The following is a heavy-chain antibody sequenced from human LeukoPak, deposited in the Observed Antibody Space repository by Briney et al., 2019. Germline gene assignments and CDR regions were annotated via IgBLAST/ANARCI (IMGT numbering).Heavy chain of an antibody. CDR3: ARDYNGYNWFDP. CDR1: GFTFSSYA. J-gene: IGHJ5*02. V-gene: IGHV3-21*01. Sequence: GLSLRLSCAASGFTFSSYAMTWLRQAPGKGLEWVSSISSSSSYIYYADSVKGRFTISRDNAKNSLYLQMNSLRAEDTAVYYCARDYNGYNWFDPWGQGTLVTVSS. CDR2: ISSSSSYI. D-gene: IGHD5-12*01.